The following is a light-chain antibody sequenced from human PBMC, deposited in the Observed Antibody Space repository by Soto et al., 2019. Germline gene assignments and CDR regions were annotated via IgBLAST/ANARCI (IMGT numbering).Light chain of an antibody. CDR1: QGISSY. Sequence: DIQLTQSPSFLSASVGDRVTITCRASQGISSYLAWYQQKPGKAPKLLIYAASTLQSGVPSRFSGSGSGTEFTLTISSLQPEDFATYYCQQLNSSPPGTLTFGGGTKVEIK. J-gene: IGKJ4*01. V-gene: IGKV1-9*01. CDR2: AAS. CDR3: QQLNSSPPGTLT.